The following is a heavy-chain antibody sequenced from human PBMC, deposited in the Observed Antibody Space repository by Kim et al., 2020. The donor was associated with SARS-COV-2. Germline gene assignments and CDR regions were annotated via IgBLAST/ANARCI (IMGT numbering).Heavy chain of an antibody. J-gene: IGHJ6*03. Sequence: SETLSLTCTLSGGSISSNVYYWSWVRQHPGKGLEWIGNIYNRGGPYCNPSLKSRVTMSIDTSNNQFSLKLTSVTAADTAVYYCARVCDDMDYYYYMDVWGKGTTVTVSS. D-gene: IGHD3-9*01. CDR1: GGSISSNVYY. V-gene: IGHV4-31*03. CDR3: ARVCDDMDYYYYMDV. CDR2: IYNRGGP.